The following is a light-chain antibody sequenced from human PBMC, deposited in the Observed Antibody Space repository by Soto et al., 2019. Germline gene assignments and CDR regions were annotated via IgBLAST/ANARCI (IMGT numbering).Light chain of an antibody. CDR1: SGDVGNYDL. CDR3: KSYAGSNTYV. V-gene: IGLV2-8*01. J-gene: IGLJ1*01. Sequence: QSALTQPPSVSGSPGQSITISCSGSSGDVGNYDLVSWYQQIPGKAPRLIIYEVVQRPSGVPDRFSGSKSGNTASLTVSGLQAADEADYFCKSYAGSNTYVFGSGTKLTVL. CDR2: EVV.